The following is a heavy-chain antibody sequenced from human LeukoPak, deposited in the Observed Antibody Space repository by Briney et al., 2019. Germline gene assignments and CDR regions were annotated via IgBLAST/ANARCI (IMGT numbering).Heavy chain of an antibody. Sequence: SETLSLTCAVSGDSISSGYYWGWIRQPPGKGLEWIGSIYHSGSTYYNPSLKSRVTISVDTSKNQFSLKLRSVTAADTAVYYCARGNGEDILTHCNWFGNWGQGTLVTASS. D-gene: IGHD3-9*01. CDR2: IYHSGST. CDR1: GDSISSGYY. V-gene: IGHV4-38-2*01. CDR3: ARGNGEDILTHCNWFGN. J-gene: IGHJ5*02.